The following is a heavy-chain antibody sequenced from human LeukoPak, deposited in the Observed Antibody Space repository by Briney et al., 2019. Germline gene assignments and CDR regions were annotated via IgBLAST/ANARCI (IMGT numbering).Heavy chain of an antibody. J-gene: IGHJ4*02. CDR2: IYYSGST. CDR1: GCSIRSGDYY. V-gene: IGHV4-30-4*08. D-gene: IGHD2-15*01. Sequence: SETLSLTCTVSGCSIRSGDYYWSWIRPPPGKGLEWIGYIYYSGSTYYHPSLKSRVTISVDTSKNQFSLKLSSVTAADTAVYYCARDCSGGSCYIDYWGQGTLVTVSS. CDR3: ARDCSGGSCYIDY.